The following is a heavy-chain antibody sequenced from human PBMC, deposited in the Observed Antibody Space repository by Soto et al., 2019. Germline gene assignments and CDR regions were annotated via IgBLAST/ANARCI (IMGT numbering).Heavy chain of an antibody. CDR1: GFTFGDYA. Sequence: GGSLRLSCTASGFTFGDYAMSWFRQAPGKGLEWVGFIRSKAYGGTTEYAASVKGRFTISRDDSKSIAYLQMNSLKTEDTAVYYCTREGITIFGVVHDAFDIWGQGTMVTVSS. D-gene: IGHD3-3*01. CDR2: IRSKAYGGTT. CDR3: TREGITIFGVVHDAFDI. V-gene: IGHV3-49*03. J-gene: IGHJ3*02.